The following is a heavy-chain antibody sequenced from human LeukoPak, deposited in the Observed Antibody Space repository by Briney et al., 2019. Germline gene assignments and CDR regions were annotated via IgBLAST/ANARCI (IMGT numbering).Heavy chain of an antibody. CDR1: GGSISSYY. D-gene: IGHD3-16*01. CDR3: ARDSHNYGRWFFDL. CDR2: IYTSGST. J-gene: IGHJ2*01. V-gene: IGHV4-4*07. Sequence: PSETLSLTCTVSGGSISSYYWSWIRQPAGKGLEWLGRIYTSGSTNYNPSLKSRVTISVDTSKNQFSLRLSSVTAADTAVYYCARDSHNYGRWFFDLWGRGTLVTVSS.